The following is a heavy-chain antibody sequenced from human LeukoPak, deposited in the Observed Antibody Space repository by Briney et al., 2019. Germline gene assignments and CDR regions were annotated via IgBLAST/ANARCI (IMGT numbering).Heavy chain of an antibody. J-gene: IGHJ3*02. Sequence: SSETLSLTCTVSGGSISNHYWSWIRKPPGKGLEWIGFIYYTGRTRYNPSLQSRVLISADTSKNHFSLKVSSVTAADTAVYYCARLLDYDTSGDSDTFDMWGQGITVTVSS. D-gene: IGHD3-22*01. CDR2: IYYTGRT. V-gene: IGHV4-59*08. CDR1: GGSISNHY. CDR3: ARLLDYDTSGDSDTFDM.